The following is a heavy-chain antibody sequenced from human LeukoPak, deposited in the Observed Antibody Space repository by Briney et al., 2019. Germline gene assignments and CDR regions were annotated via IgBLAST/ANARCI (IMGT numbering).Heavy chain of an antibody. V-gene: IGHV3-23*01. CDR1: GFTFSSYA. Sequence: PGGSLRLSCAASGFTFSSYAMSWVRQAPGKGLEWVSAISGSGGSTYYADSAKGRFTISRDNSENTLFLQMNSLRAEDTAVYYCAKEPREYCSSTSCPNWFDSWGQGTLVTVSS. CDR2: ISGSGGST. J-gene: IGHJ5*01. CDR3: AKEPREYCSSTSCPNWFDS. D-gene: IGHD2-2*01.